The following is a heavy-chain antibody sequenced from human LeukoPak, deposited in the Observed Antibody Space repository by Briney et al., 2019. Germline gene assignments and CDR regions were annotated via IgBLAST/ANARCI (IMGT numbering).Heavy chain of an antibody. Sequence: GGSLRLSCATSGFTFSNYGMSWVRQAPGKGLEWVSHISGSGGSTYYADSVKGRFTISRDNSKNTLYLQMNSLRAEDTAVYYCAKGSSGWYFDYWGQGTLVTVSS. V-gene: IGHV3-23*01. J-gene: IGHJ4*02. CDR2: ISGSGGST. CDR1: GFTFSNYG. D-gene: IGHD6-19*01. CDR3: AKGSSGWYFDY.